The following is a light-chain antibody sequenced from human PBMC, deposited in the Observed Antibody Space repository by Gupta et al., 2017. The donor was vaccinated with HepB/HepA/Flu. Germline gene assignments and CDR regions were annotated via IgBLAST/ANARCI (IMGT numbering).Light chain of an antibody. CDR1: QSVSIY. V-gene: IGKV3-11*01. J-gene: IGKJ4*01. Sequence: EVXLTXXXASLXXXXGERATLSCRASQSVSIYLGWYQQKRGQAPRLLIQDASNRATGVPARFSGSGSGTDFTLTISNLEPEDFAVYYCQQRTKWPLTFGGGTKVEI. CDR2: DAS. CDR3: QQRTKWPLT.